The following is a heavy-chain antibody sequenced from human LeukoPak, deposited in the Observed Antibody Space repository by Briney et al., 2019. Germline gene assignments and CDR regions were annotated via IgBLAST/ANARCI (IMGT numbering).Heavy chain of an antibody. V-gene: IGHV4-61*02. CDR3: AKEGGSGSYPLN. D-gene: IGHD3-10*01. J-gene: IGHJ4*02. Sequence: PTETLSLTCTVSGGSISSGSYYWSWIRQPAGKGLEWVGRIYTSGSTNYNPSLKSRVTISVDTSKNQFSLKLSSVTAADTAVYYCAKEGGSGSYPLNWGQGTLVTVSS. CDR1: GGSISSGSYY. CDR2: IYTSGST.